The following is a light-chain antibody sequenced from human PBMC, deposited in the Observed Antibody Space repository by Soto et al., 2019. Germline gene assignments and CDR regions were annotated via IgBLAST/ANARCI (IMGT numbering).Light chain of an antibody. Sequence: QSVLSQPPSASGTPGQRVTISCSGSSSNIGSNTVSWYQQFPGTAPKLLIYFNIQRPSGVPDRFSGSKSGTSASLAISGLQSEDKADYYCAAWGDSLNGYVFGTGTKVTVL. J-gene: IGLJ1*01. CDR3: AAWGDSLNGYV. CDR2: FNI. CDR1: SSNIGSNT. V-gene: IGLV1-44*01.